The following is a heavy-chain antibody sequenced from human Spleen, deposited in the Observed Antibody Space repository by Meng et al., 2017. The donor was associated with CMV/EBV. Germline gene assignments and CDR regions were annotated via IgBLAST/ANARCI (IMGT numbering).Heavy chain of an antibody. CDR3: ARVLSGRDDFWSGYPNWFDP. Sequence: SETLSLTCTVSGGSISSSSYYWGWIRQPPGKGLEWIGSIYYSGSTYYNPSLKSRVTISVDTSKNQFSLKLSSVTAADTAVYYCARVLSGRDDFWSGYPNWFDPWGQGTLVTVSS. D-gene: IGHD3-3*01. CDR2: IYYSGST. J-gene: IGHJ5*02. V-gene: IGHV4-39*07. CDR1: GGSISSSSYY.